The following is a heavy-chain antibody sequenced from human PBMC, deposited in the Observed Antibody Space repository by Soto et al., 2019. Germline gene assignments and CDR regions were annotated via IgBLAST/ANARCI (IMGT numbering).Heavy chain of an antibody. V-gene: IGHV3-23*01. CDR2: TSGSGGST. CDR1: GFTFSSCA. D-gene: IGHD6-6*01. CDR3: AKAPKNVPQYYFDY. Sequence: EVQLLESGGGLVQPGGSLRLSCAASGFTFSSCAMNWVRQAPGKGLEWVSGTSGSGGSTSYADSVKGRFTISRDNSQNTLYLQMSILRAEDTAVYYCAKAPKNVPQYYFDYWGQGTLVTVSS. J-gene: IGHJ4*02.